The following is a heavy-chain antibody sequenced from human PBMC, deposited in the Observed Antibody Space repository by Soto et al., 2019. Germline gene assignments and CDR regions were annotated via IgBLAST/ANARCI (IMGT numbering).Heavy chain of an antibody. V-gene: IGHV3-48*02. Sequence: QPGGPLRLSCVVSGFMFDSYSMNWVRQAPGKGLEWVSYISPGGDRIYYAESLKGRITNSRDNARNSLSLQMNILSDEDTAVYYCTKSADSAGWGVDFWGQGTLVTVSS. CDR1: GFMFDSYS. D-gene: IGHD6-19*01. J-gene: IGHJ4*02. CDR3: TKSADSAGWGVDF. CDR2: ISPGGDRI.